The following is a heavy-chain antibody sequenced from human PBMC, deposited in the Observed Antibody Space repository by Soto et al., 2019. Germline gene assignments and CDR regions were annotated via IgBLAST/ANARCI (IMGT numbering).Heavy chain of an antibody. CDR1: GGSISSYY. V-gene: IGHV4-59*08. CDR3: ARQEGAYGDLTLGY. J-gene: IGHJ4*02. Sequence: PSETLSLTCTVSGGSISSYYWSWIRQPPGKGLEWIGYIYYSGSTNYNPSLKSRVTISVDTSKNQFSLKLSSVTAADTAVYYCARQEGAYGDLTLGYWGQGTLVTVSS. CDR2: IYYSGST. D-gene: IGHD4-17*01.